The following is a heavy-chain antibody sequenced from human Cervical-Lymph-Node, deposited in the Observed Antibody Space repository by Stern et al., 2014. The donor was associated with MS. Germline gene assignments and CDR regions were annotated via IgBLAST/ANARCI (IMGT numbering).Heavy chain of an antibody. V-gene: IGHV1-24*01. CDR3: ATDRDDFRSGYSAPTKGYGLDV. D-gene: IGHD3-3*01. CDR1: GYTLTELS. CDR2: FDPEDGET. Sequence: VQLVQSGAEVKKPGASVKVSCKVSGYTLTELSMHWVRQAPGKGLEWMGGFDPEDGETIYAQKFQRRVTMTEDTSSDTAYMELSSLRSEDTAVYYCATDRDDFRSGYSAPTKGYGLDVWGQGTTVTVTS. J-gene: IGHJ6*02.